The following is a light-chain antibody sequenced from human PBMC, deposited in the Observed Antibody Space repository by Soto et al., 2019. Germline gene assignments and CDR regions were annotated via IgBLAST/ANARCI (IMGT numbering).Light chain of an antibody. J-gene: IGKJ1*01. CDR1: QGISNY. CDR2: AAS. V-gene: IGKV1-27*01. CDR3: QKYNSAPWT. Sequence: MTQSPATLSVSVGDRVTITCRASQGISNYLARYQQKPGKVPRLLIFAASTLQSGAPSRFRGAGSETDFTLTINGLQPEDVATYYCQKYNSAPWTFGQGTKVDI.